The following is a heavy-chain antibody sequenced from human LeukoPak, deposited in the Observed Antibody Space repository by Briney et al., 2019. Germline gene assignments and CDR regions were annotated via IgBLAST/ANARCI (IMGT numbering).Heavy chain of an antibody. CDR2: FDPEDGET. CDR3: ATDPVWYNWNRYLDY. V-gene: IGHV1-24*01. D-gene: IGHD1-20*01. Sequence: ASVKVSCKASGGTFSSYAISWVRQAPGKGLEWMGGFDPEDGETIYAQKFQGRVTMTEDTSTDTAYMELSSLRSEDTAVYYCATDPVWYNWNRYLDYWGQGTLVTVSS. CDR1: GGTFSSYA. J-gene: IGHJ4*02.